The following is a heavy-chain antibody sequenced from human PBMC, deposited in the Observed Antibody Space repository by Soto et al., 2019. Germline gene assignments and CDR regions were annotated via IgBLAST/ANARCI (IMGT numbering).Heavy chain of an antibody. CDR1: GASMTSSIYY. Sequence: SETLSRTCIVSGASMTSSIYYWAWIRQAPGKGLEWIGSLNYGGTTYHSPSLEGRVTMSVDTSKKEFSLNVISVTAADTAIYYCARQSYFDGAGYYLGWFDPWGQGTLVTVSS. CDR3: ARQSYFDGAGYYLGWFDP. J-gene: IGHJ5*02. D-gene: IGHD3-22*01. V-gene: IGHV4-39*01. CDR2: LNYGGTT.